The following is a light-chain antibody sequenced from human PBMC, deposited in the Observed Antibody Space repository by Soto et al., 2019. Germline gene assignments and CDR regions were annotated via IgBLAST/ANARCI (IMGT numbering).Light chain of an antibody. V-gene: IGLV1-47*01. CDR3: AAWDDSMSGHYV. Sequence: QSVLTQPPSASGTPGQRVTISCSGSDSNIGRNVVYWYQQLPGTAPKLLVYRSDQRPSGVPDRFSGSKSDTSASLAISGLRPEDEADSYCAAWDDSMSGHYVFGTGTKVTVL. CDR2: RSD. J-gene: IGLJ1*01. CDR1: DSNIGRNV.